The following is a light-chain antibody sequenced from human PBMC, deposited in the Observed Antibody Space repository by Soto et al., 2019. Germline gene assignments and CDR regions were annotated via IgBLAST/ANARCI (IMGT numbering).Light chain of an antibody. J-gene: IGKJ4*01. CDR2: GAS. CDR3: QQYNTWPLT. Sequence: EVVMTQSPATLSVSPGERAALSCRASQSISSNLAWYQQKPGQPPRLLISGASTRATGIPATFSGSGSGTNFTLTIGSLQSEDFAVYYCQQYNTWPLTFGGGTKVDIK. V-gene: IGKV3-15*01. CDR1: QSISSN.